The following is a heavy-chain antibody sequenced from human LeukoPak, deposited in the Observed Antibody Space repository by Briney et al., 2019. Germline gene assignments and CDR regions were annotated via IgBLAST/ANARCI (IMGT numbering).Heavy chain of an antibody. CDR1: GFTFSSYA. J-gene: IGHJ4*02. CDR3: ARKSRITMIVVVINYFDY. Sequence: GGSLRLSCAASGFTFSSYAISWVRQAPGEGLEWVSAISGSGGSTYYADSVKVRFTISRDNSKNTLYLQMNSLRAEDTAVYYCARKSRITMIVVVINYFDYWGQGTLVTVSS. V-gene: IGHV3-23*01. D-gene: IGHD3-22*01. CDR2: ISGSGGST.